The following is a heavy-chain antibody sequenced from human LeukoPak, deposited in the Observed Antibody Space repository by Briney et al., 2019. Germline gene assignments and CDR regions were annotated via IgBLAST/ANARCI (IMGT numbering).Heavy chain of an antibody. CDR3: ARDRYTYGEMGY. CDR1: GYTFTGYY. J-gene: IGHJ4*02. D-gene: IGHD5-18*01. V-gene: IGHV1-2*02. Sequence: ASVKVSCKASGYTFTGYYMHWVRQAPGQGLEWMGWINPNSGGTNYAQKFQGRVTMTRDTSITTAYMDLSRLTSNDTAIYYCARDRYTYGEMGYWGQGTLVTVSS. CDR2: INPNSGGT.